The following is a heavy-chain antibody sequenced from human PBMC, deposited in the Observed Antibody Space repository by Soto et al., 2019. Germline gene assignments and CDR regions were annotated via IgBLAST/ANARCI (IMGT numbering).Heavy chain of an antibody. CDR1: GGSVSTGSYY. CDR2: IYYSGST. D-gene: IGHD2-2*02. CDR3: AREYHP. Sequence: QVHLQESGPGLVKPSETLSLTCTVSGGSVSTGSYYWTWIRQPPGKGLEWIGHIYYSGSTNYNPSLKSRVTLSLDTSRTQFSLKLSSVTAADTAVYYCAREYHPWGQGTLVTVSS. V-gene: IGHV4-61*01. J-gene: IGHJ5*02.